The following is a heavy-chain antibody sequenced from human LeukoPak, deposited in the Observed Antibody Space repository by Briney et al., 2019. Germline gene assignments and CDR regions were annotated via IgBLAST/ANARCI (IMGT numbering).Heavy chain of an antibody. J-gene: IGHJ4*02. CDR1: GFTSSSYW. V-gene: IGHV3-7*01. CDR2: IKQDGSEK. D-gene: IGHD3-9*01. CDR3: ARDYYDILTGYYKGDY. Sequence: PGGSLRLSCAASGFTSSSYWMSWVRQAPGKGLEWVANIKQDGSEKYYVDSVKGRFTISRDNAKNSLYLQMNSLRAEDTAVYYCARDYYDILTGYYKGDYWGQGTLVTVSS.